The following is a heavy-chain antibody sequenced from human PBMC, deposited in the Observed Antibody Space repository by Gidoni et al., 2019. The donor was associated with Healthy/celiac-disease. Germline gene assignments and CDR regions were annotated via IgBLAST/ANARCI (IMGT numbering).Heavy chain of an antibody. CDR2: IKRKTDGGTT. J-gene: IGHJ1*01. V-gene: IGHV3-15*01. CDR3: TTDRADAD. Sequence: EVQLVESGGGLVTTGGSLRLSCAASGFTFSNAWMSWVRQAPGKGLEWVGRIKRKTDGGTTDYAAPVKGRFTISRDDSKNTLYLQMNSLKTEDTAVYYCTTDRADADWGQGTLVTVSS. CDR1: GFTFSNAW.